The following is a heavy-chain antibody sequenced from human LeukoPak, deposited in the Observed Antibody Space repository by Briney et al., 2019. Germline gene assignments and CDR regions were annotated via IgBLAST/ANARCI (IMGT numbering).Heavy chain of an antibody. CDR2: INHRGTT. CDR3: ARGAFHTSSVWFDP. D-gene: IGHD2-2*01. J-gene: IGHJ5*02. CDR1: GESFSHYY. Sequence: SETLSLTCAVSGESFSHYYWSWLRQTPGKGLEWIGEINHRGTTNYNPSHKSRVAISIDTSRNQFSLQVTSVTAADTAVFYCARGAFHTSSVWFDPWGQGTLVTVSS. V-gene: IGHV4-34*01.